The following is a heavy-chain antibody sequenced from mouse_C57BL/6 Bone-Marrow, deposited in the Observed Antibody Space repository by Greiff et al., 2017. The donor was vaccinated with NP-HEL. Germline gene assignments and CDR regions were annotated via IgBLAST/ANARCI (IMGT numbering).Heavy chain of an antibody. Sequence: QVQLQQSGAELAKPGASVKLSCKASGYTFTSYWMHWVKQRPGQGLEWIGYINPSSGCTKYNQKFKDKATLTADKSSSTAYMQLSSLTYEDSAARDGERSTRTLYFDDWGKGTTLTVSS. CDR3: ERSTRTLYFDD. CDR2: INPSSGCT. V-gene: IGHV1-7*01. CDR1: GYTFTSYW. D-gene: IGHD2-13*01. J-gene: IGHJ2*01.